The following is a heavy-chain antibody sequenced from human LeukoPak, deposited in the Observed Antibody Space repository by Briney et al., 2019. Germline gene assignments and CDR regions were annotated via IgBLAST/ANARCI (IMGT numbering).Heavy chain of an antibody. CDR2: MNPNSGNT. J-gene: IGHJ6*02. CDR1: GYTFTSYD. CDR3: ASCLRCRYYYYGMDV. D-gene: IGHD4-17*01. V-gene: IGHV1-8*01. Sequence: ASVKVSCKASGYTFTSYDINWVRQATGQGLEWMGWMNPNSGNTGYAQKFQGRVTMTTDTSTSTAYMELRSLRSDDTAVYYCASCLRCRYYYYGMDVWGQGTTVTVSS.